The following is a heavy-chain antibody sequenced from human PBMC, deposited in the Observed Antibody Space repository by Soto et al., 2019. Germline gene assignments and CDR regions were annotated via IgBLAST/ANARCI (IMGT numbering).Heavy chain of an antibody. D-gene: IGHD6-13*01. J-gene: IGHJ4*02. Sequence: EVQLVESGGGLVKPGGSLRLSCAASGFTFNTYTMTWVRQAPGKGLEWVSSITSTSSYIYYADSVKGRFTISRDNAKNALYLQMSSLRAEDTAVYYCAKDTGGAPVGTYYFDSWGQGTLVTVSS. CDR3: AKDTGGAPVGTYYFDS. CDR2: ITSTSSYI. CDR1: GFTFNTYT. V-gene: IGHV3-21*01.